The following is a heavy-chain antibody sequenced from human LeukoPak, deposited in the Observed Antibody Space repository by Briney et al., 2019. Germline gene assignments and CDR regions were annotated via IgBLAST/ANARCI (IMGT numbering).Heavy chain of an antibody. Sequence: GGSLRPSCAASGFTFSDYYIGWVRQGPGEGLEWGSYISSSGSTIYYANSGEGRFTLSRDKAKNSLFLQMNRLRAEDTVVYYCARGGWYGDYSSEGISFDYWGQGTLVTVSS. CDR2: ISSSGSTI. CDR3: ARGGWYGDYSSEGISFDY. V-gene: IGHV3-11*01. D-gene: IGHD4-17*01. CDR1: GFTFSDYY. J-gene: IGHJ4*02.